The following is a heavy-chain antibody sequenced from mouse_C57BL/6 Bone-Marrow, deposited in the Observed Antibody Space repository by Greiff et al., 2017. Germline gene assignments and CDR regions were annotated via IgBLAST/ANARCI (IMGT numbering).Heavy chain of an antibody. CDR1: GYTFTSYW. CDR2: IDPSDSYT. CDR3: ARWRDGYYGGFAY. J-gene: IGHJ3*01. Sequence: VQLQQPGAELVRPGTSVKLSCKASGYTFTSYWMHWVKQRPGQGLEWIGVIDPSDSYTNYSQKFKGKATLTVDTSSSTAYMQLSSLTSEDSAVYYCARWRDGYYGGFAYWGQGTLVTVSA. V-gene: IGHV1-59*01. D-gene: IGHD2-3*01.